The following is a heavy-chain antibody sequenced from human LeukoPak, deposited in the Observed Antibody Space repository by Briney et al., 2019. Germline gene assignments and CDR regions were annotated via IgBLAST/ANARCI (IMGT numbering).Heavy chain of an antibody. J-gene: IGHJ4*02. CDR3: ARDGLYSSSSGATRNYFDY. CDR1: GFTFSSYA. CDR2: ISGSGGST. Sequence: GGSLRLSCAASGFTFSSYAMSWVRQAPGKGLEWVSAISGSGGSTYYADSVKGRFTISRDNSKNTLYLQMNSLRAEDTAVYYCARDGLYSSSSGATRNYFDYWGQGTLVTVSS. D-gene: IGHD6-6*01. V-gene: IGHV3-23*01.